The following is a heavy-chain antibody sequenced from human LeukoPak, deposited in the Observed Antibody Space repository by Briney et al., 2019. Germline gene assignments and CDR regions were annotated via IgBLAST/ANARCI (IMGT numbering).Heavy chain of an antibody. Sequence: ASVKVSCKASGYTFTGYYMHWVRQAPGQGLEWMGWINPNSGGTNYAQKFQGRVTMTRDTSISTAYMELSRLRSDDTAVYYCARTSIAARWVSKDYWGQGTLVTVSS. CDR1: GYTFTGYY. J-gene: IGHJ4*02. CDR3: ARTSIAARWVSKDY. CDR2: INPNSGGT. V-gene: IGHV1-2*02. D-gene: IGHD6-6*01.